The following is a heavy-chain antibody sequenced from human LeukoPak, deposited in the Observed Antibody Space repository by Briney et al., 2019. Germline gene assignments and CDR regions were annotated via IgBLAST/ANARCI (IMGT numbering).Heavy chain of an antibody. J-gene: IGHJ4*02. Sequence: SETLSLTCTVSGGSISSSSYYWGWIRQPPGKGLEWVGSIYYSGSTYYNPSLKSRVTISLDTSKNQFSLKLSSVTAADTAVYYCARVPDRYTVVTDYWGQGTLVTVSS. CDR2: IYYSGST. CDR1: GGSISSSSYY. V-gene: IGHV4-39*07. D-gene: IGHD4-23*01. CDR3: ARVPDRYTVVTDY.